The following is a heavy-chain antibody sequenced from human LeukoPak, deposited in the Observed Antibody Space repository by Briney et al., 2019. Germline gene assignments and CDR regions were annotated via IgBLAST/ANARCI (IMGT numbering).Heavy chain of an antibody. V-gene: IGHV3-7*01. D-gene: IGHD7-27*01. CDR1: GFTVSSNY. Sequence: QSGGSLRLSCAASGFTVSSNYMSWVRQAPGKGLEWVANIKQDGSDKYYVDSVKGRFTISRDNAKNSLYLQMNSLRAEDTAVYYCARGGNWGTFDYWGQGTLVTVSS. J-gene: IGHJ4*02. CDR3: ARGGNWGTFDY. CDR2: IKQDGSDK.